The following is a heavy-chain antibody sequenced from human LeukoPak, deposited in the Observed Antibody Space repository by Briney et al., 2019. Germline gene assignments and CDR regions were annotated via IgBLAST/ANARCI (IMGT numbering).Heavy chain of an antibody. CDR2: IYYSGST. J-gene: IGHJ4*02. CDR1: GGSISSYY. Sequence: SETLSLTCTVSGGSISSYYWSWIRQPPGKGLEWIGYIYYSGSTNYNPSLKSRVTTSVDTSKNQFSLKLSSVTAADTAVYYCARVLTDDAYYFDYWGQGTLVTVSS. V-gene: IGHV4-59*01. CDR3: ARVLTDDAYYFDY.